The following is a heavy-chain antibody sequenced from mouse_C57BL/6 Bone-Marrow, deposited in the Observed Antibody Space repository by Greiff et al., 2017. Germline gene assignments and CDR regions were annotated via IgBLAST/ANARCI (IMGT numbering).Heavy chain of an antibody. J-gene: IGHJ3*01. CDR2: ISNGGGST. CDR3: ASPYGYAWFAY. CDR1: GFTFSDYY. Sequence: EVKLMESGGGLVQPGGSLKLSCAASGFTFSDYYMYWVRQTPEKRLEWVAYISNGGGSTYYPDTVKGRFTISRDNAKNTLYLQMSRRKSEDTALYYCASPYGYAWFAYWGQGTLVTVSA. D-gene: IGHD2-2*01. V-gene: IGHV5-12*01.